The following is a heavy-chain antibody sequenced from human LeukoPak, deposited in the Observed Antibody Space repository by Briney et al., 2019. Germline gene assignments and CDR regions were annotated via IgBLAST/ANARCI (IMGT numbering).Heavy chain of an antibody. CDR1: GYSISSGYY. V-gene: IGHV4-38-2*02. Sequence: SETLSLTCTVSGYSISSGYYWGWIRQPPGKGLEWIGSIYYSGSTYYNPSLKSRVTISVDTSKNQFSLKLSSVTAADTAMYYCARVRRISSSWYEGSIGDYWGQGTLVTVSS. J-gene: IGHJ4*02. CDR3: ARVRRISSSWYEGSIGDY. CDR2: IYYSGST. D-gene: IGHD6-13*01.